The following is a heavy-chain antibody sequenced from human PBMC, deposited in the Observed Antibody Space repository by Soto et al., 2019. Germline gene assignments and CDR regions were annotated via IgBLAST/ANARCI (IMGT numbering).Heavy chain of an antibody. Sequence: GGSLRLSCAASGFTFSSYAMSWVRQAPGKGLEWVSAISGSGGSTYYADSVKGRFTISRDNSKNTLYLQMNSLRAEDTAVYYCAKDTVLLWFGESSHFDYWGQGTLVTVSS. CDR3: AKDTVLLWFGESSHFDY. J-gene: IGHJ4*02. CDR1: GFTFSSYA. D-gene: IGHD3-10*01. V-gene: IGHV3-23*01. CDR2: ISGSGGST.